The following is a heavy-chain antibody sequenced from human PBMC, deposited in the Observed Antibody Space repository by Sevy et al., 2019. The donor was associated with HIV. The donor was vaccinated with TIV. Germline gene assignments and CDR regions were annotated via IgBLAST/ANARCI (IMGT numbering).Heavy chain of an antibody. D-gene: IGHD3-3*01. CDR3: TGATVFGATWFDP. CDR2: IKSKTDGGSA. V-gene: IGHV3-15*01. CDR1: GYTFNNAW. Sequence: GGSLRLSCAASGYTFNNAWMSWVRQAPGKGLEWLGRIKSKTDGGSAEYASPVKGRFTNSRDDSKSKLYLQMNRLRTEDTGVYYCTGATVFGATWFDPWGQGALVTVSS. J-gene: IGHJ5*02.